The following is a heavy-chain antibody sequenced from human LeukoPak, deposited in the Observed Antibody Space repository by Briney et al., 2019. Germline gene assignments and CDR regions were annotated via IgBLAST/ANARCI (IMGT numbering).Heavy chain of an antibody. V-gene: IGHV4-59*01. CDR3: ARYIVSYPHDAFDI. J-gene: IGHJ3*02. CDR1: GGSISSYY. D-gene: IGHD1-26*01. CDR2: IYYSGST. Sequence: AETLSHTCTVSGGSISSYYWSRIRQPPGKGLEWIGYIYYSGSTSYNPSLKSRVTISVDKSKKQSSLKLSSVPAADTAFYYCARYIVSYPHDAFDIWGQGTMVTVSS.